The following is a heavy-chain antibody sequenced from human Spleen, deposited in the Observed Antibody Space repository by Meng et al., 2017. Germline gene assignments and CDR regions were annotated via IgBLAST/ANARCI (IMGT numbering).Heavy chain of an antibody. J-gene: IGHJ5*02. CDR2: FYYSGST. Sequence: QGQLQEAGPGLVKPSQTLPLPCTVAGGSISSGGYYWSWIRQHPGKGLEWIGYFYYSGSTYYNPSLKSLVTISLDTSKNQFSLKLSSVTAADTAVYYCARDLSGYGWFNPWGQGTLVTVSS. D-gene: IGHD5-18*01. CDR3: ARDLSGYGWFNP. V-gene: IGHV4-31*01. CDR1: GGSISSGGYY.